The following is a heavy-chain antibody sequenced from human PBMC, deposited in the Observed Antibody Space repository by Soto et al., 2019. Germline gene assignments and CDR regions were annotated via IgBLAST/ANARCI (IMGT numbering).Heavy chain of an antibody. V-gene: IGHV4-59*08. CDR1: GGSISSYY. D-gene: IGHD3-16*02. Sequence: SETLSLTCTVSGGSISSYYWSWIRQPPGKGLEWIGYIYYSGSTNYNPSLKSRVTISVDTSKNQFSLKLSSVTAADTAVYYCARHVHLGELSLYYFDYWGQGTLVTVSS. CDR2: IYYSGST. CDR3: ARHVHLGELSLYYFDY. J-gene: IGHJ4*02.